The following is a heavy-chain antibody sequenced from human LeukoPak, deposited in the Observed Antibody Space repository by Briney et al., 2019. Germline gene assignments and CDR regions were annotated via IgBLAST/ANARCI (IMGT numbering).Heavy chain of an antibody. V-gene: IGHV3-43*01. CDR3: AKGGLRFPLDY. CDR1: GFTFDDYT. D-gene: IGHD3-3*01. J-gene: IGHJ4*02. CDR2: ISWDGGST. Sequence: RSGGSLRLSCAASGFTFDDYTMHWVRQAPGKGLEWVSLISWDGGSTYYADSVKGRFTISRDNSKNSLYLQMNSLRTEDTPLYYCAKGGLRFPLDYWGQGTLVTVSS.